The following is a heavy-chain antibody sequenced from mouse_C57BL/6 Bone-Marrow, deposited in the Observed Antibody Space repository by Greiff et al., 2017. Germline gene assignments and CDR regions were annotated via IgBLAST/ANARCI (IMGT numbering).Heavy chain of an antibody. V-gene: IGHV1-82*01. CDR2: IYPGDGDT. D-gene: IGHD3-2*02. Sequence: QVQLQQSGPELVKPGASVKISCKASGYAFSSSWMNWVKQRPGKGLEWIGRIYPGDGDTNYNGKFKGKATLTADKSSSTAYMQLSSLTSEDSAVYFCGSSGYMDYWGQGTSVTVSS. CDR1: GYAFSSSW. J-gene: IGHJ4*01. CDR3: GSSGYMDY.